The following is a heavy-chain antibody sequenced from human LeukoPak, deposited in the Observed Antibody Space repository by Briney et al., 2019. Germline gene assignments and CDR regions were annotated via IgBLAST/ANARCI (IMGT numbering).Heavy chain of an antibody. J-gene: IGHJ4*02. CDR3: ARWSWFLYFDY. D-gene: IGHD3-10*01. CDR2: IYHSGST. Sequence: SETLSLTCTVSGYSISSGYNWGWIRQPPGRGLKWMGSIYHSGSTYYNPSLKSRVTISVDTSKNQFSLKLSSVSAADTAMYYCARWSWFLYFDYWGQGTLVTVSS. CDR1: GYSISSGYN. V-gene: IGHV4-38-2*02.